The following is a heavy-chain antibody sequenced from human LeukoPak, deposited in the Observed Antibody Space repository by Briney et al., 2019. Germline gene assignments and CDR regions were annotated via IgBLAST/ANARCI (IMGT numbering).Heavy chain of an antibody. D-gene: IGHD6-13*01. CDR2: ISYDGSNK. CDR3: ARGLGYSSSWYDSSLD. CDR1: GFTFSSYA. Sequence: GGSLRLSCAASGFTFSSYAMHWVRQAPGKGLEWVAVISYDGSNKYYADSVKGRFTISRDNSKNALYLQMNSLRAEDTAVYYCARGLGYSSSWYDSSLDWGQGTLVTVSS. V-gene: IGHV3-30-3*01. J-gene: IGHJ4*02.